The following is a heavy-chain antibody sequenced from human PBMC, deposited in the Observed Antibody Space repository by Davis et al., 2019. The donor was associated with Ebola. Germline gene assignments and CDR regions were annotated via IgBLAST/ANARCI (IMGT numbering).Heavy chain of an antibody. V-gene: IGHV3-33*01. D-gene: IGHD6-19*01. CDR2: IWYDGSNK. J-gene: IGHJ4*02. Sequence: PGGSLRLSCAASGFPFSSYGMHWVRQAPGKGLEWVAVIWYDGSNKYYADSVKGRFTISRDNSKNTLYLQMNSLRAEDTAVYYCARDILRWEAVAGTPDYWGQGTLVTVSS. CDR3: ARDILRWEAVAGTPDY. CDR1: GFPFSSYG.